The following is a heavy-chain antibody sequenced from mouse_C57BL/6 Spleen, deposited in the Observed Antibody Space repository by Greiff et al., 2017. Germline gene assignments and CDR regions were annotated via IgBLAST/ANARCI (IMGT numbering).Heavy chain of an antibody. V-gene: IGHV1-18*01. J-gene: IGHJ4*01. CDR3: ARHYSNYNAMDY. D-gene: IGHD2-5*01. CDR1: GYTFTDYN. Sequence: VQLQQSGPELVKPGASVKIPCKASGYTFTDYNMDWVKQSHGKSLEWIGDINPNNGGTIYNQKFKGKATLTVDKSSSTAYMELRSLTSEDTAVYYCARHYSNYNAMDYWGQGTSVTVSS. CDR2: INPNNGGT.